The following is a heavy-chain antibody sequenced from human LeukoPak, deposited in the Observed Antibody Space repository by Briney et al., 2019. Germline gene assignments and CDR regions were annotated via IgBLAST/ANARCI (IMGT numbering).Heavy chain of an antibody. J-gene: IGHJ4*02. V-gene: IGHV3-30*18. D-gene: IGHD6-19*01. CDR1: GFTLSSYG. Sequence: PGRSLRLSCAASGFTLSSYGMHWVRQAPGKGLEWVAVISYDGSNKYYADSVKGRFTISRDNSKNTLYLQMNSLRAEDTAVYYCAKDRIAVAGTPGYWGQGTLVTVSS. CDR3: AKDRIAVAGTPGY. CDR2: ISYDGSNK.